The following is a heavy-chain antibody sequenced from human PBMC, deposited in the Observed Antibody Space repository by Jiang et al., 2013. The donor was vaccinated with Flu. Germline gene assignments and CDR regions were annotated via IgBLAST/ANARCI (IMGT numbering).Heavy chain of an antibody. D-gene: IGHD3-16*02. CDR3: ASGQRYHYFDS. CDR1: GGSISTGGYY. Sequence: EYGSGLVKPSQTLSLTCSVSGGSISTGGYYWSWIRQHPGKGLEWIGYIYYSGSTFYNPSLKSRITISLDTSKNQFSLKLSSVTAADTAVYYCASGQRYHYFDSWGQGTLVTVSS. J-gene: IGHJ4*02. CDR2: IYYSGST. V-gene: IGHV4-31*03.